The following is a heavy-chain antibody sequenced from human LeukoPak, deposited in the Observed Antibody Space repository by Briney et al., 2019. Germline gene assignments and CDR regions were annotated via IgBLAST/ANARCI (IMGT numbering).Heavy chain of an antibody. CDR3: AKALLNYDYVWGSYRPWDYYHGMDV. CDR1: GITFSSYA. Sequence: PGGSLRLSCAASGITFSSYAMSWVRQAPGKGLEWVSAISGSGGSTYYADSVKGRFTISRDNSKNTLYLQMNSLRAEDTAVYYCAKALLNYDYVWGSYRPWDYYHGMDVWGQGTTVTVSS. J-gene: IGHJ6*02. V-gene: IGHV3-23*01. D-gene: IGHD3-16*02. CDR2: ISGSGGST.